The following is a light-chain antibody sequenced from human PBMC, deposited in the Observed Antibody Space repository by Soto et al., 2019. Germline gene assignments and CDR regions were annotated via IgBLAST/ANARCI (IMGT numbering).Light chain of an antibody. CDR3: QVRDVWPS. CDR2: DAS. J-gene: IGKJ1*01. CDR1: QSVSTS. Sequence: IVLTQSPVTLALSPGERAVLSCRASQSVSTSLAWYQHKPGQAPRLFIYDASKRAPGIPARLSGSGSGTDFTLTISSLEPEDFAVYYWQVRDVWPSFGQGTKVEI. V-gene: IGKV3-11*01.